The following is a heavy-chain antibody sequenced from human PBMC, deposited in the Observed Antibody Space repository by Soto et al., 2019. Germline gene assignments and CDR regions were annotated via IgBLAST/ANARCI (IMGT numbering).Heavy chain of an antibody. D-gene: IGHD6-13*01. CDR2: ISYDGSNK. J-gene: IGHJ6*02. CDR1: GFTFSSYA. CDR3: ARDRGVRAADFRIDYYGMDV. Sequence: QVQLVESGGGVVHPGRSLRLSCAASGFTFSSYAMHWVRQAPGKGLEWVAVISYDGSNKYYADSVKGRFTISRDNSKNTLYLQMNSLRAEDTAVYYCARDRGVRAADFRIDYYGMDVWGQGTTVTVSS. V-gene: IGHV3-30-3*01.